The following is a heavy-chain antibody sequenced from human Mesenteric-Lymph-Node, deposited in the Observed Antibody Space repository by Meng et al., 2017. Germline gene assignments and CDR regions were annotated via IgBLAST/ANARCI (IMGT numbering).Heavy chain of an antibody. CDR1: GGSVSSGSYY. J-gene: IGHJ4*02. Sequence: VQLQESGPGLVRPSATLSLTCTVSGGSVSSGSYYWSWIRQPPGKGLEWIGYIYYSGSTNYNPSLKSRVTISVDTSKNQFSLKLSSVTAADTAVYYCARLSWLQYSLDYWGQGTLVTVSS. CDR3: ARLSWLQYSLDY. CDR2: IYYSGST. V-gene: IGHV4-61*01. D-gene: IGHD5-24*01.